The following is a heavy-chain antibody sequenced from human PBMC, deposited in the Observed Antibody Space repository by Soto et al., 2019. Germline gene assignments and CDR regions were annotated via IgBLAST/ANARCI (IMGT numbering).Heavy chain of an antibody. CDR2: IYYSGST. D-gene: IGHD2-15*01. V-gene: IGHV4-59*08. J-gene: IGHJ4*02. Sequence: PSETLSLTCTVSGGSISSYYWSWIRQPPGKGLEWIGYIYYSGSTNYNPSLKSRVTISVDTSKNQFSLKLSSVTAADTAVYYCARRIYNSGWTYFDFWGQGILVTVSS. CDR1: GGSISSYY. CDR3: ARRIYNSGWTYFDF.